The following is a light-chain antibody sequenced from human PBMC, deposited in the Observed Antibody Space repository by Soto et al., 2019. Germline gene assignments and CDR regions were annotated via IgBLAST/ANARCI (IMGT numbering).Light chain of an antibody. CDR2: AAS. J-gene: IGKJ5*01. CDR3: QQRNTWPPIT. V-gene: IGKV3-11*01. CDR1: QSVRTY. Sequence: EIVLTQSPVTLSLSPGDRATLSCRASQSVRTYLAWYQVKPGQAPRLLIYAASRRASGVPARFSGSGSGTDFTLTISSLEPEDFALYYCQQRNTWPPITFGQGTRLEIK.